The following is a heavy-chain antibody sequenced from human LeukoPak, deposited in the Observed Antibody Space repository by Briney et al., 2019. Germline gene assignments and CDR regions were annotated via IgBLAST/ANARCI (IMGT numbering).Heavy chain of an antibody. V-gene: IGHV1-18*01. CDR2: ISAYNGNT. CDR1: GYTFTSYG. Sequence: GASVRVSCTASGYTFTSYGMSWVRQAPGQGLEWMGWISAYNGNTNYAQKLQGRVTMTRDMATSTDYMEVNSLKSEDTAVYYCARDNSQGDSAWWFDLWGQGTLVTVSS. J-gene: IGHJ5*02. CDR3: ARDNSQGDSAWWFDL. D-gene: IGHD1-26*01.